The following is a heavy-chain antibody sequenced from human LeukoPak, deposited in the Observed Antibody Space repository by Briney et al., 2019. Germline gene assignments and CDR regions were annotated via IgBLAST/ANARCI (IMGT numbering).Heavy chain of an antibody. CDR2: IIPIFGTA. J-gene: IGHJ4*02. CDR3: ARDRAYYDFWSGYYAFDY. CDR1: GGTFSSYA. D-gene: IGHD3-3*01. V-gene: IGHV1-69*13. Sequence: SVKVSCKASGGTFSSYAISWVRQAPGQGLEWMGGIIPIFGTANYAQKFQGRVTITADESTSTAYMELSSLRSEDTAVYYCARDRAYYDFWSGYYAFDYWGQGTLVTVSS.